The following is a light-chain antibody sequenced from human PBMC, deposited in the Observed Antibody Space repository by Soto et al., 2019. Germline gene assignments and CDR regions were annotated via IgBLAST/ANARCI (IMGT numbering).Light chain of an antibody. V-gene: IGKV3-20*01. Sequence: EIVLTQFPGTLSLSPGERATFSCRASQSVSSNYLAWYQQKPGQAPRLLIYGAFKRATGIQDRFSGSGSGTDFTLTISRMEPEDFAVYCCKQYGSSPRTFGQGTKVDIK. CDR2: GAF. CDR1: QSVSSNY. CDR3: KQYGSSPRT. J-gene: IGKJ1*01.